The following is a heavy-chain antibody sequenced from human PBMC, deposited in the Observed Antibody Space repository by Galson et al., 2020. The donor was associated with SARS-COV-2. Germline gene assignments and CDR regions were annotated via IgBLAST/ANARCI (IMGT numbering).Heavy chain of an antibody. CDR3: ARDRGQYQLPNYYFYIMDV. CDR1: GGTVRSDH. Sequence: SETLSLTCTVSGGTVRSDHWIWIRQPPGKGLEWIGHIHSSGSTDYNPSLKSRVTMSVDTSKNQFSLKLSSVTAADTAVYYCARDRGQYQLPNYYFYIMDVWGQGTTVTVSS. D-gene: IGHD2-2*01. V-gene: IGHV4-59*02. CDR2: IHSSGST. J-gene: IGHJ6*02.